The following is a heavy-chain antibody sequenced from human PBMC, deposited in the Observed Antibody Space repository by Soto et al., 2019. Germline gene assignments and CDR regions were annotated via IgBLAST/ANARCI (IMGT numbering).Heavy chain of an antibody. CDR1: GFTFSSYG. Sequence: GESLKISCAASGFTFSSYGMHWVRQAPGKGLEWVAVISYDGSNKYYADSVKGRFTISRDNSKNTLYLQMNSLRAEDTAVYYCAKDPTGGPYYYYGMDVWGQGTTVTVSS. J-gene: IGHJ6*02. CDR3: AKDPTGGPYYYYGMDV. V-gene: IGHV3-30*18. D-gene: IGHD3-10*01. CDR2: ISYDGSNK.